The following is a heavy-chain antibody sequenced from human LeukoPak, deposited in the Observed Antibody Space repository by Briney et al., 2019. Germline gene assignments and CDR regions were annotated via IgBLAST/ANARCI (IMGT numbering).Heavy chain of an antibody. CDR3: ARGMIKINYYMDV. CDR2: TYYRSKWYN. D-gene: IGHD3-22*01. V-gene: IGHV6-1*01. Sequence: SQTLSLTCAISGDSVSSNSAAWNWIRQSPSRGLEWLGRTYYRSKWYNDYTVSMRSRITINPDTSKNQFSLQLNSVTPEDTAVYYCARGMIKINYYMDVWGKGTTVTVSS. J-gene: IGHJ6*03. CDR1: GDSVSSNSAA.